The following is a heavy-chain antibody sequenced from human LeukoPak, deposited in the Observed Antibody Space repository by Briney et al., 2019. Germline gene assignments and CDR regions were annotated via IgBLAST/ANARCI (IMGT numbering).Heavy chain of an antibody. CDR2: INHSGST. CDR1: GGSFSGYY. J-gene: IGHJ4*02. V-gene: IGHV4-34*01. D-gene: IGHD6-13*01. CDR3: ARDRAAAGTKAGFDY. Sequence: SETLSLTCAVYGGSFSGYYWSWIRQPPGKGLEWIGEINHSGSTNYNPSLKSRVTISVDTSKNQFSLKLSSVTAADTAVYYCARDRAAAGTKAGFDYWGQGTLVTVSS.